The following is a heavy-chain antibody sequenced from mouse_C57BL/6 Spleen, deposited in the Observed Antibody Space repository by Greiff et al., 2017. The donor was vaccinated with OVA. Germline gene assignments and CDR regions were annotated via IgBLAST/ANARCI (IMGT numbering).Heavy chain of an antibody. Sequence: EVKLQQSGPELVKPGASVKISCKASGYSFTGYYMNWVKQSPEKSLEWIGEINPSTGGTTYNQKFKAKATLTVDKSSSTAYMQLKSLTSEDSAVYYCARSPYWGQGTTLTVSS. CDR3: ARSPY. CDR1: GYSFTGYY. V-gene: IGHV1-42*01. CDR2: INPSTGGT. J-gene: IGHJ2*01.